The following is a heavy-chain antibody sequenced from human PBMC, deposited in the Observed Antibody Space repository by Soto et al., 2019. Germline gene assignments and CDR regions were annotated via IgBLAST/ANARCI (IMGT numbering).Heavy chain of an antibody. CDR1: GFIFSRYG. Sequence: QVQLVESGGGVVQPGRSLRLSCAASGFIFSRYGMHWVRQAPGKGLEWVAVTWYDGSNKYYADSVKGRFTISRDNSKNTVYLQMNRLRVEDTAVYYCARGGLGRSDDIHFDYWGQGTLVTVSS. CDR2: TWYDGSNK. V-gene: IGHV3-33*01. D-gene: IGHD3-9*01. J-gene: IGHJ4*02. CDR3: ARGGLGRSDDIHFDY.